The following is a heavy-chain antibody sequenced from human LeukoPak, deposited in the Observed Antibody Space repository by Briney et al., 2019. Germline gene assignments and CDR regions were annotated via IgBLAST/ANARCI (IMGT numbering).Heavy chain of an antibody. CDR2: INHSGST. Sequence: SETLSLTCAVYGGSFSGYYWSWIRQPPGKGLEWIGEINHSGSTNYNPSLKSRVTISVDTSKNQFSLKLSSVTAADTAVHYCARGRGIWGRWFDPWGQGTLVTVSS. CDR3: ARGRGIWGRWFDP. V-gene: IGHV4-34*01. D-gene: IGHD2/OR15-2a*01. CDR1: GGSFSGYY. J-gene: IGHJ5*02.